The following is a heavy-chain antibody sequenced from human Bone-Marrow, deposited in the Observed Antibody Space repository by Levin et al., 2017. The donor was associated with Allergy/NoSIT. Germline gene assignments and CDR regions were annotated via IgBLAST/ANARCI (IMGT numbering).Heavy chain of an antibody. V-gene: IGHV1-18*01. CDR2: VSAYNGNT. CDR1: GYTFTNYA. Sequence: ASVKVSCKASGYTFTNYAIGWVRQAPGQGLEWMGWVSAYNGNTINAQKFQGRVTMTTDTSTSTAYMELRSLRSADTAVYYCARGRDYYYYMDVWGRGTAVTVS. CDR3: ARGRDYYYYMDV. J-gene: IGHJ6*03.